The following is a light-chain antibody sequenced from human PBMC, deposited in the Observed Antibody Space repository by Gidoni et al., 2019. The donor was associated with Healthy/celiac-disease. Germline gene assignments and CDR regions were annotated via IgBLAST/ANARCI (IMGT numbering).Light chain of an antibody. CDR2: AAS. CDR1: QSISSY. CDR3: QQSYSTLGIT. V-gene: IGKV1-39*01. J-gene: IGKJ5*01. Sequence: IQITQSPSSLSASVGDRVTTTCRASQSISSYLNWYQQKPGKAPKLLIYAASSLQSGVPSRFSGSGSGTDFTLTISSLQPEDFATYYCQQSYSTLGITFGQGTRLEIK.